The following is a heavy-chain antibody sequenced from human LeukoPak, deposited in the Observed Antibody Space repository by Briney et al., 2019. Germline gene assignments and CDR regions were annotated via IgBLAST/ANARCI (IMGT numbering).Heavy chain of an antibody. D-gene: IGHD6-13*01. Sequence: PGGSLRLSCAASGFTFSSYAMSWVRQAPGKGLEWVSAISGSGGSTYYADSVKGWFTISRDNSKNTLYLQMNSLRAEDTAVYYCAKLGAAGSPFYYFDYWGQGTLVTVSS. V-gene: IGHV3-23*01. J-gene: IGHJ4*02. CDR1: GFTFSSYA. CDR2: ISGSGGST. CDR3: AKLGAAGSPFYYFDY.